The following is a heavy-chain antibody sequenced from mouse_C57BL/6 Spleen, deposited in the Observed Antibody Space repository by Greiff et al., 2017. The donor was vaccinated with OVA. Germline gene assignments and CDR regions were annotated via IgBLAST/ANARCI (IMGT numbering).Heavy chain of an antibody. D-gene: IGHD1-1*01. Sequence: QVQLQQPGAELVKPGASVKLSCKASGYTFTSYWMHWVKQRPGQGLEWIGMIHPNSGSTNYNEKFKSKATLTVDKSSSTAYMQLRSLTSEDSAVYYCARSDYGSESSFDYWGQGTTLTVSS. V-gene: IGHV1-64*01. CDR3: ARSDYGSESSFDY. CDR2: IHPNSGST. J-gene: IGHJ2*01. CDR1: GYTFTSYW.